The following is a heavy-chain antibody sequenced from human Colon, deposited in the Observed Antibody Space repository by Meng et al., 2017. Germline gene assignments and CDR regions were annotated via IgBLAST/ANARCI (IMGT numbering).Heavy chain of an antibody. J-gene: IGHJ4*02. D-gene: IGHD1-1*01. V-gene: IGHV3-7*01. CDR3: VGEKEKGYFAD. Sequence: GESLKISCTASAFSFSPYWMSWVRQAPGKGLEWVANIKRDGSETYYVGSVRGRFTISRDNAKNSLYLQMNSPRAEDTAVYYCVGEKEKGYFADWGQGPLVTFSS. CDR2: IKRDGSET. CDR1: AFSFSPYW.